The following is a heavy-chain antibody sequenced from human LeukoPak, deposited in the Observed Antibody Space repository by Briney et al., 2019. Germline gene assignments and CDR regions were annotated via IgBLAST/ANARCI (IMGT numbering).Heavy chain of an antibody. CDR1: GFTFSSYS. CDR2: ISSGSSTI. V-gene: IGHV3-48*02. D-gene: IGHD5-18*01. Sequence: GGSPRLSCAASGFTFSSYSMNWVRQPPGKGLEWVSYISSGSSTIYYADSVKGRFTISRDNAKNSLYLQMNSLRDEDTAVYYCARGYSCGFNYWGQGTLVTVSS. J-gene: IGHJ4*02. CDR3: ARGYSCGFNY.